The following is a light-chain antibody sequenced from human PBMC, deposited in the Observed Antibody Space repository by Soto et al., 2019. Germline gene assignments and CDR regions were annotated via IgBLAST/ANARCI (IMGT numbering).Light chain of an antibody. J-gene: IGLJ1*01. Sequence: QSVLTQSPSASASLGASVKLTCTLSRGHSSYAIAWHLQQPEKGPRYLMKLNSDGSHSKGDGIPDRFSGSSSGAERYLTISRLQAEDEADYYCQTWGAGIKVFGTGTKLTVL. V-gene: IGLV4-69*01. CDR2: LNSDGSH. CDR1: RGHSSYA. CDR3: QTWGAGIKV.